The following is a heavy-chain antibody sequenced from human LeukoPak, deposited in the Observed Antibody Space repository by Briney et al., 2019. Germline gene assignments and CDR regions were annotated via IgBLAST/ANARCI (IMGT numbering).Heavy chain of an antibody. V-gene: IGHV3-48*03. CDR2: ISGSST. J-gene: IGHJ3*02. CDR1: GFTFSSYE. CDR3: AKCPPSSDAFDI. Sequence: PGGSLRLSCAASGFTFSSYEVNWVRQAPGKGLEWVSYISGSSTYYADPVRGRFTISRDNAKTSLYLQMTSLRAEDTAVYYCAKCPPSSDAFDIWGPGTLVTVSS.